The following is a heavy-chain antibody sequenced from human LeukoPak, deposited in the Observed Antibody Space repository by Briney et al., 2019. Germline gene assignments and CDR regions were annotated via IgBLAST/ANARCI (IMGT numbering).Heavy chain of an antibody. D-gene: IGHD5-12*01. CDR3: ATPLRGYDPPYFDY. CDR2: FDPEDGET. CDR1: GYTLTELS. V-gene: IGHV1-24*01. J-gene: IGHJ4*02. Sequence: ASVKVSCKVSGYTLTELSMHWVRQAPGKGLEWMGGFDPEDGETIYAQKFQGRVTMTEDTSTDTAYMELSSLRSEDTAVYYCATPLRGYDPPYFDYWGQETLVTVSS.